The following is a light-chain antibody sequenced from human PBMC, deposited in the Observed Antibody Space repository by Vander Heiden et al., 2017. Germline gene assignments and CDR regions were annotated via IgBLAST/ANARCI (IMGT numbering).Light chain of an antibody. J-gene: IGKJ1*01. CDR3: QQYNNWPSWT. Sequence: EIEITQSPATLSVSPGERATPACRASQSVSSNLAWYQQKPGQAPRLLLYGASTRATGIPARFSGRGSGAEFTLTISSLQSEDFAIYYCQQYNNWPSWTFGQGTKVEIK. CDR2: GAS. V-gene: IGKV3-15*01. CDR1: QSVSSN.